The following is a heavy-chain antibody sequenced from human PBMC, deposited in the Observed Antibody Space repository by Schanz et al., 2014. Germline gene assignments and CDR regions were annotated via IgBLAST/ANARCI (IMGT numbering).Heavy chain of an antibody. Sequence: EVQLVESGGGLVKPGGSLRLSCVASGFPFSTYSIHWVRQAPGKGLEWVSYIRSDNNYIYYADSVKGRFTISRDNAKNSLFLQMNSLTAEDTAVYYCVREDMVRGIRAFDIWCQGTMVTVSS. CDR1: GFPFSTYS. D-gene: IGHD3-10*01. CDR2: IRSDNNYI. V-gene: IGHV3-21*01. J-gene: IGHJ3*02. CDR3: VREDMVRGIRAFDI.